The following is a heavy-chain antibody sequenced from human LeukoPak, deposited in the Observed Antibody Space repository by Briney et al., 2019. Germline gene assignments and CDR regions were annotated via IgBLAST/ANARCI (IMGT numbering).Heavy chain of an antibody. Sequence: SGPTLVNPTQTLTLTCTFSGFSLSTSGVGVGWIRQPPGKALEWLALIYWNDDKRYSPSLKSRLTITKDTSKNQVVLTMTNMDPVDTATYYCALTYYDFWSGYFDYWGQGTLVTVSS. V-gene: IGHV2-5*01. CDR3: ALTYYDFWSGYFDY. D-gene: IGHD3-3*01. J-gene: IGHJ4*02. CDR1: GFSLSTSGVG. CDR2: IYWNDDK.